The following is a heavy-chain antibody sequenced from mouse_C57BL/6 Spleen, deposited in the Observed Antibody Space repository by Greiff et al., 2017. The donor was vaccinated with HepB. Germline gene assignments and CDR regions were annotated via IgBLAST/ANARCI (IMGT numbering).Heavy chain of an antibody. D-gene: IGHD2-2*01. Sequence: QVQLQQSGAELVKPGASVKMSCKASGYTFTSYWITWVKQRPGQGLEWIGDIYPGSGSTNYNEKFKSKATLTVDTSSSTAYMQLSSLTSEDSAVYYCARSAYGYDGYWYFDVWGTGTTVTVSS. V-gene: IGHV1-55*01. CDR2: IYPGSGST. J-gene: IGHJ1*03. CDR1: GYTFTSYW. CDR3: ARSAYGYDGYWYFDV.